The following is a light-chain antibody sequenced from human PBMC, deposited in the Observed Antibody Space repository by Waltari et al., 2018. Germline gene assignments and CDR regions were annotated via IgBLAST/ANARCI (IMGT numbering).Light chain of an antibody. V-gene: IGLV3-21*04. CDR2: YDS. J-gene: IGLJ1*01. CDR1: NIASKS. Sequence: SYVLTQPPSVSVAPGKTASLTCGGNNIASKSVHWYQQKPGQAPILVISYDSDRPSGIPERFSGSNSGNTATLTISRVEAGDEADYYCQVWDANTDPGVFGTGTEVTVL. CDR3: QVWDANTDPGV.